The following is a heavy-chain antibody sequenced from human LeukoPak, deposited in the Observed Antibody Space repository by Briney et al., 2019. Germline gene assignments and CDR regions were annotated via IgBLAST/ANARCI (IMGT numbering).Heavy chain of an antibody. Sequence: GGSLRLSCAAAGFTFSTYAMHWVRQAPGKGLEWVAVISYDGSNKYYADSVKGRFTISRDKSKNTLYLQMNSLRTEDTAVYYCARDLAPPNTGYDYGSDYWGQGTLVTVSS. J-gene: IGHJ4*02. CDR2: ISYDGSNK. V-gene: IGHV3-30*04. CDR3: ARDLAPPNTGYDYGSDY. D-gene: IGHD5-12*01. CDR1: GFTFSTYA.